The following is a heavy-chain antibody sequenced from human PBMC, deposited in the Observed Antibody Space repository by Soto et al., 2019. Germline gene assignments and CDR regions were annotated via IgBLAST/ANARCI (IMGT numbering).Heavy chain of an antibody. CDR1: GFTFSSYG. CDR2: IWYDGSNK. V-gene: IGHV3-33*01. Sequence: QVQLVESGGGVVQPGRSLRLSCAASGFTFSSYGMHWVRQAPGKGLEWVAVIWYDGSNKYYADSVKGRFTISRDNSKNTLYLQMNSLRAEDTVVYYCARDRLSTGNYYYGMDVWGQGTTVTVSS. D-gene: IGHD3-16*01. J-gene: IGHJ6*02. CDR3: ARDRLSTGNYYYGMDV.